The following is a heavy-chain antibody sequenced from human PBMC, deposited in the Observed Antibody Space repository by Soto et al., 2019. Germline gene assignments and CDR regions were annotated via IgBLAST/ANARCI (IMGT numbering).Heavy chain of an antibody. D-gene: IGHD3-10*01. CDR3: ARDHLTYYYGSGRDYYYGMDV. Sequence: RKISCKGSGYSFTSYWISWVRQMPGKGLEWMGRIDPSDSYTNYSPSFQGHVTISADKSISTAYLQWSSLKASDTAMYYCARDHLTYYYGSGRDYYYGMDVWGQGTTVT. V-gene: IGHV5-10-1*01. J-gene: IGHJ6*02. CDR1: GYSFTSYW. CDR2: IDPSDSYT.